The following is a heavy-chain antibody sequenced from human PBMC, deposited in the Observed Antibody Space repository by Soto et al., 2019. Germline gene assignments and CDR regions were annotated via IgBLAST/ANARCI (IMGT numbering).Heavy chain of an antibody. CDR2: IRSKAYGGTT. CDR1: GFTFGDYA. D-gene: IGHD1-26*01. V-gene: IGHV3-49*03. Sequence: PGGSLRLSCTASGFTFGDYAMSWFRQAPGKGLEWVGFIRSKAYGGTTEYAASVKGRFTISRDDSKSIAYLQMNSLKTEDTAVYYCTRDQGELLWYYYGMDVWGQGTTVTVSS. CDR3: TRDQGELLWYYYGMDV. J-gene: IGHJ6*02.